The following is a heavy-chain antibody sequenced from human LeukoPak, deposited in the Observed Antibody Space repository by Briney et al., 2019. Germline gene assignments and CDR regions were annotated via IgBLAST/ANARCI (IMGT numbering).Heavy chain of an antibody. D-gene: IGHD6-13*01. Sequence: SETLSLTSTVPVGSISSYYWSWIRQPPGKGLERIGYIYYSGSTNYNPSLKSRVTISVDTSKNQFSLKLSSVTAADTAVYYCARGPLDPHSSSWSNWFDPRGQGTLVTVSS. J-gene: IGHJ5*02. CDR1: VGSISSYY. V-gene: IGHV4-59*01. CDR2: IYYSGST. CDR3: ARGPLDPHSSSWSNWFDP.